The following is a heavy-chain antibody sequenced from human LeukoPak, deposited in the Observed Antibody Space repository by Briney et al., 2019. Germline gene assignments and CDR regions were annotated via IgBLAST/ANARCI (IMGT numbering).Heavy chain of an antibody. V-gene: IGHV1-69*10. CDR2: FIPMLGTA. CDR1: GGTFSDYA. J-gene: IGHJ6*04. Sequence: ASVKVSCKASGGTFSDYALNWVRQAPGQGLEWMGVFIPMLGTANSTQKFQGRVTITADISTNTAYMELSSLRSEDTAVYFCAAIPVFGVVLHQEPVWGKGTTVTVSS. D-gene: IGHD3-3*01. CDR3: AAIPVFGVVLHQEPV.